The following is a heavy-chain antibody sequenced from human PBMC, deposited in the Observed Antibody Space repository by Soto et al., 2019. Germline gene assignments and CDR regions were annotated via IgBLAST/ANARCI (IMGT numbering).Heavy chain of an antibody. CDR1: GGSISSGGYS. V-gene: IGHV4-30-2*01. CDR2: IYHSGYT. CDR3: ARAHYGDYGYGMDV. Sequence: QLQLQESGSGLVKPSQTLSLTCAVSGGSISSGGYSWSWIRQPPGKGLEWIGYIYHSGYTYYNPSLXXXVXXSVDRSNNQFSLKLSSVTAADTAVYYCARAHYGDYGYGMDVWGQGTTVTVSS. J-gene: IGHJ6*02. D-gene: IGHD4-17*01.